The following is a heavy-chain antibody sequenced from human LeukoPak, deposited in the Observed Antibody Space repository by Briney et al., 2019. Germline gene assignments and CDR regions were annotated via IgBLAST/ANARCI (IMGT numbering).Heavy chain of an antibody. CDR1: GGSISSYY. CDR2: IYYSGST. CDR3: VRAAFHYYYYMDV. Sequence: SETLSLNCTVSGGSISSYYWSWIRQPPGKGLEWIGYIYYSGSTNYNPSLKSRVTISVDTSKNQFSLKLSSVTAADTAVYYCVRAAFHYYYYMDVWGKGTTVTVSS. V-gene: IGHV4-59*12. J-gene: IGHJ6*03. D-gene: IGHD2-15*01.